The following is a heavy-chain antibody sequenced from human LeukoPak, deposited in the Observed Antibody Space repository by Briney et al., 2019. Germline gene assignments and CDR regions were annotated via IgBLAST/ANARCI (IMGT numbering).Heavy chain of an antibody. CDR1: GDSVSSNSAA. CDR3: ARVVGYEDNWFDP. D-gene: IGHD5-12*01. V-gene: IGHV6-1*01. CDR2: TYYRSKWYN. J-gene: IGHJ5*02. Sequence: SQTLSLTCAISGDSVSSNSAAWNWIRQSPPRGLEWLGRTYYRSKWYNDYAVSVKSRITINPDTSKNQFSLQLNSVTPEDMAVYYCARVVGYEDNWFDPWGQGTLVTVSS.